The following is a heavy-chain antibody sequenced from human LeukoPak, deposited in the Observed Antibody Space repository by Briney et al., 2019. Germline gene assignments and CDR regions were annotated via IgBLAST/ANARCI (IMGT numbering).Heavy chain of an antibody. V-gene: IGHV4-38-2*02. Sequence: PSETLSLTCTVSGYSISSGYYWGWIRQPPGQGLEWIGSIYHSGSTYYNPSLKSRVTISVDTSKNQFSLKLSSVTAADTAVYYCARGARYSSGWFDYWGQGTLVTVSS. CDR1: GYSISSGYY. CDR3: ARGARYSSGWFDY. CDR2: IYHSGST. D-gene: IGHD6-19*01. J-gene: IGHJ4*02.